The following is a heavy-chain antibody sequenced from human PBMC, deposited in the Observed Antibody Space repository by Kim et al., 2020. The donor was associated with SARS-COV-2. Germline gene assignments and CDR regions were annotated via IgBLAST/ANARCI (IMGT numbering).Heavy chain of an antibody. V-gene: IGHV3-13*05. CDR2: AGDP. CDR3: ARGNGMDV. Sequence: AGDPDFPGPVTGRFTISRENAKNSLYLQMNSLRAGDTAVYYCARGNGMDVWGQGTTVTVSS. J-gene: IGHJ6*02.